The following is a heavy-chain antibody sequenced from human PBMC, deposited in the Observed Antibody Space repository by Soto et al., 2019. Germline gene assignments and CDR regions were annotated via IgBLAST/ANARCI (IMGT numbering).Heavy chain of an antibody. V-gene: IGHV1-3*01. CDR2: INAGNGNT. CDR1: GYTFTSYA. D-gene: IGHD3-9*01. Sequence: QVQLVQSGAEVKKPGASVKVSCKASGYTFTSYAMHWVRQAPGQRLEWMGWINAGNGNTKYSQKFQGRVTITRDTSAITAYMELSSLRSEDTAVYYCARDGYYDILTGYQYYFDYWGQGTLVTVSS. CDR3: ARDGYYDILTGYQYYFDY. J-gene: IGHJ4*02.